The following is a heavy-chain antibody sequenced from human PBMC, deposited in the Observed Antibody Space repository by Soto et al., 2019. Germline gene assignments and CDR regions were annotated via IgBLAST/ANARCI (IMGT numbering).Heavy chain of an antibody. D-gene: IGHD3-16*01. CDR1: GFTFSSYA. J-gene: IGHJ4*02. V-gene: IGHV3-23*01. CDR3: ANNFWGVVCYSEY. Sequence: GGSLRLSCAASGFTFSSYAMSWVRQAPGKGLEWVSAISVSGGSTYYADPVKGRFTISRDNSKNTLYLQMNSPRAEDTAVYYSANNFWGVVCYSEYSGQGTLGTLSS. CDR2: ISVSGGST.